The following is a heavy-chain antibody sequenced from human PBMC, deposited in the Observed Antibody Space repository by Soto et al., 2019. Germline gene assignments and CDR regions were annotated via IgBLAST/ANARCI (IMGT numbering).Heavy chain of an antibody. D-gene: IGHD3-22*01. CDR1: GGSISSGGYS. CDR2: IYHSGST. V-gene: IGHV4-30-2*01. Sequence: QLQLQESGSGLVKPSQTLSLTCAVSGGSISSGGYSWSWIRQPPGKGLEWIGYIYHSGSTYYNPSLKSRVTISVDRSKNQFSLKLSSVTAADTAVYYCARAPARYYYDSSGYYYWDYFDYWGQGTLVTVSS. CDR3: ARAPARYYYDSSGYYYWDYFDY. J-gene: IGHJ4*02.